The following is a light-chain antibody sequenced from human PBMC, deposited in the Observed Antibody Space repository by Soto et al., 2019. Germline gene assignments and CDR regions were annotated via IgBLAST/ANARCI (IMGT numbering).Light chain of an antibody. CDR1: QSISNY. J-gene: IGKJ1*01. CDR3: QESYNMPWT. CDR2: AAS. V-gene: IGKV1-39*01. Sequence: DIQMTQSPSSLSASVGDRVTITCRASQSISNYLYWYQQKPGEAPKLLIYAASSLQSGVPSRFSGSGSGTEFTLTISSLQLEDFATYSCQESYNMPWTFGQGTKVDIK.